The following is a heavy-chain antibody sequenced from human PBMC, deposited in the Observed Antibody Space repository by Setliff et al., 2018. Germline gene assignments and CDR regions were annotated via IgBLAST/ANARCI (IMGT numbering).Heavy chain of an antibody. D-gene: IGHD4-17*01. Sequence: GGSLRLSCAASGFTFSSYAMHWVRQAPGKGLEWVAVISYDGSNKYYADSVKGRFTISRDNSKNTLYLQMNSLRAEDTAVYFCVRDRSGDYAFDFWGQGTLVTVSS. CDR1: GFTFSSYA. J-gene: IGHJ4*02. CDR3: VRDRSGDYAFDF. V-gene: IGHV3-30*04. CDR2: ISYDGSNK.